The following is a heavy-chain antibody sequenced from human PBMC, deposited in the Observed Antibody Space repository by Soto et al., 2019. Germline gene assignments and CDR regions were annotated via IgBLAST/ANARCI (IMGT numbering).Heavy chain of an antibody. CDR3: ARLDSNYEGYYYYYMDV. V-gene: IGHV3-48*01. CDR1: GFTFSSYS. Sequence: EVQLVESGGGLVQPGGSLRLSCAASGFTFSSYSMNWVRQAPGKGLEWVSYISSSSSTIYYADSVKGRFTISRDNAKNSLYLQMNSLRAEDTAVYYCARLDSNYEGYYYYYMDVWGKGTTVTVSS. J-gene: IGHJ6*03. CDR2: ISSSSSTI. D-gene: IGHD4-4*01.